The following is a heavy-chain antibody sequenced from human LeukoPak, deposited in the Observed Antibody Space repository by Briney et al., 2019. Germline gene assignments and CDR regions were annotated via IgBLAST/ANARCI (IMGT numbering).Heavy chain of an antibody. D-gene: IGHD3-22*01. CDR1: GFTFSSYS. Sequence: PGGSLRLSCAASGFTFSSYSMNWVRQAPGKGLEWVSYISSSSSTIYYADSVKGRFTISRDNAKNSLYLQMNSLRAEDTAVYYCARDQPYYYDAEDDAFDIWGQGTMVTVSS. CDR2: ISSSSSTI. CDR3: ARDQPYYYDAEDDAFDI. J-gene: IGHJ3*02. V-gene: IGHV3-48*04.